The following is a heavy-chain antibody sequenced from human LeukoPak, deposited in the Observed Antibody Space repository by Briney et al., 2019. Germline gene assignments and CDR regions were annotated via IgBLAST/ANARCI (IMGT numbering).Heavy chain of an antibody. Sequence: GGSLRLSCATSGFTFSNYWMNWVRQAPGKGLEWVAIIERDGSEEYYADSVKGRFTISRDNAKNSLYLQMSSLRAEDTAVYYCARRAPGYCITTSCPDTYYYYYYMDVWGKGTTVTVSS. V-gene: IGHV3-7*01. CDR3: ARRAPGYCITTSCPDTYYYYYYMDV. CDR1: GFTFSNYW. D-gene: IGHD2-2*01. J-gene: IGHJ6*03. CDR2: IERDGSEE.